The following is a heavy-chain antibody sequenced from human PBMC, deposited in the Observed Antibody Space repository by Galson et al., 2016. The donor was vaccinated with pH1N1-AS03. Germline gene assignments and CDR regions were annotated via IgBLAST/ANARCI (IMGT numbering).Heavy chain of an antibody. Sequence: SLRLSCAGSGFKISTYAINWVRQAPGKGLEWVTGISDRSRGGNIYYADSVKGRFTISRDNAKNTVYLQMNSLRAEDTAVYYCARQDSSGYFHGLDVWGRGTTVTVSS. CDR2: ISDRSRGGNI. CDR3: ARQDSSGYFHGLDV. CDR1: GFKISTYA. V-gene: IGHV3-23*01. D-gene: IGHD3-22*01. J-gene: IGHJ3*01.